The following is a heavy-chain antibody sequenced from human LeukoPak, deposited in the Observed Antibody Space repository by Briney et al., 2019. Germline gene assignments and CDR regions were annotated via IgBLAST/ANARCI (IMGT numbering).Heavy chain of an antibody. Sequence: SETLSLTCTVSGGSISSYYWSWIRQSPGKGLEWIGYIYYTETSYNPSLKSRVTISADTSKNQFSLKLSSVTAADTAVYYCASRKLGNDYWGQGTLVTVSS. CDR1: GGSISSYY. CDR3: ASRKLGNDY. V-gene: IGHV4-59*01. J-gene: IGHJ4*02. D-gene: IGHD7-27*01. CDR2: IYYTET.